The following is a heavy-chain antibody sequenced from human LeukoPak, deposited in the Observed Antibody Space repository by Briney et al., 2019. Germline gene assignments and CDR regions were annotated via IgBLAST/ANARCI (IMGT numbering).Heavy chain of an antibody. CDR1: GFTFSSYG. Sequence: AGGSLRLSCAASGFTFSSYGMHWVRQAPGKGLEWVAVISYDGSNKYYADSVKGRFTISRDNSKNTLYLQMNSLRAEDTAVYYCAKDTIREAALVYWGQGTLVTVSS. J-gene: IGHJ4*02. CDR3: AKDTIREAALVY. D-gene: IGHD6-6*01. V-gene: IGHV3-30*18. CDR2: ISYDGSNK.